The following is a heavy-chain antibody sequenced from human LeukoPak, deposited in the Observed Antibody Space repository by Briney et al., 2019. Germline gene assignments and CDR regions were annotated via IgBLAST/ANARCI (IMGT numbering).Heavy chain of an antibody. D-gene: IGHD1-26*01. CDR2: IWSDGSNK. CDR3: ATDAGGGPFDY. Sequence: GRSLRLCCAASGFTFSTYGMHWVRQAPGKGLEWVAVIWSDGSNKYCADSVKGRFTISRDNSKNTLYLQMNSLRAEDTAVYYCATDAGGGPFDYWGQGTLVTVSS. CDR1: GFTFSTYG. V-gene: IGHV3-33*01. J-gene: IGHJ4*02.